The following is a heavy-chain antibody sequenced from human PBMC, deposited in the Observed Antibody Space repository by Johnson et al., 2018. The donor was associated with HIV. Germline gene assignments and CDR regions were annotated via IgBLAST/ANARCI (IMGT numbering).Heavy chain of an antibody. J-gene: IGHJ3*02. Sequence: QVQLVESGGGVVQPGRSLRLSCEASGITFSSYGMNWVRQAPGKGLEWVAVIWYDGSNKYYADSVKGRFTISRDNSKNSLYLQMNSLRAEDTAVYYCARANGQLGGAFDIWGQGTMVTVSS. D-gene: IGHD6-6*01. CDR2: IWYDGSNK. CDR3: ARANGQLGGAFDI. CDR1: GITFSSYG. V-gene: IGHV3-33*01.